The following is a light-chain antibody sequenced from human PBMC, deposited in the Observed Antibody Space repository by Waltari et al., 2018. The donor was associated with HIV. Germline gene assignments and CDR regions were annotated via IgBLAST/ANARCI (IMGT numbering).Light chain of an antibody. V-gene: IGKV4-1*01. CDR1: QSVLHSSNNKNY. Sequence: DLVMTKTPDSLAVSLGERATINCKSSQSVLHSSNNKNYLAWYQQKPRQPPKLLIYWTSIRGSGVPDRFSASGSGTDFTLTISSLQAEDVAVYYCQQFYTTPYTFGQGTKLEI. CDR3: QQFYTTPYT. J-gene: IGKJ2*01. CDR2: WTS.